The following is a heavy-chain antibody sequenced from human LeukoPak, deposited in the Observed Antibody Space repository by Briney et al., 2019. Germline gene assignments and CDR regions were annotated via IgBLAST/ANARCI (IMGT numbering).Heavy chain of an antibody. V-gene: IGHV3-23*01. CDR1: GFTFSSYA. D-gene: IGHD1-26*01. CDR2: ISNSGGTT. J-gene: IGHJ4*02. CDR3: AKRGAEVGATVAPGDY. Sequence: GGSLRLSCAASGFTFSSYAMSWVRQAPGKGLEWVSTISNSGGTTYYADSVKGRFTISRDDSENTLYLQMNSLRAEDTAVYYCAKRGAEVGATVAPGDYWGQGTLVTVSS.